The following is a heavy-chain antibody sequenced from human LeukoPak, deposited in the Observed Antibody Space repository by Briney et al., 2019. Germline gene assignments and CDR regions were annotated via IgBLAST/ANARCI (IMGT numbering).Heavy chain of an antibody. V-gene: IGHV3-53*01. CDR3: ARGAGYCSGGSCYSLYYYGMDV. D-gene: IGHD2-15*01. J-gene: IGHJ6*02. CDR2: IYSGGST. Sequence: PGGSLRLSCVVSGFTFINYGMSWVRQAPGKGLEWVSVIYSGGSTYYADSVKGRFTISRDNSKNTLYLQMNSLRAEDTAVYYCARGAGYCSGGSCYSLYYYGMDVWGQGTTVTVSS. CDR1: GFTFINYG.